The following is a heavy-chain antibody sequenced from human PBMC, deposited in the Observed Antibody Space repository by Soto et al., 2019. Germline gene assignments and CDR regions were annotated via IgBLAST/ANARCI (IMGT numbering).Heavy chain of an antibody. CDR3: AKTTTINMLRVHNWFDP. D-gene: IGHD3-10*01. CDR1: GFTFSSYA. Sequence: GGSLRLSCAASGFTFSSYAMSWVRQAPGKGLEWVSAISGSGGSTYYADSVKGRFTISRDNSKNTLYLQMNSLRAEDTAVYYCAKTTTINMLRVHNWFDPWGQGTLVTVSS. V-gene: IGHV3-23*01. CDR2: ISGSGGST. J-gene: IGHJ5*02.